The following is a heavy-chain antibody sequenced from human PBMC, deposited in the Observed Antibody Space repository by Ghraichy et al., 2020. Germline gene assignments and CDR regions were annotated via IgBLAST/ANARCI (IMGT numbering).Heavy chain of an antibody. V-gene: IGHV3-23*01. Sequence: LSLTCAASGFTFSSYAMSWVRQAPGKGLEWVSAISGSGGSTYYADSVKGRFTISRDNSKNTLYLQMNSLRAEDTAVYYCAKSGTRLYAVTPYIDYWGQGTLVTVSS. CDR1: GFTFSSYA. J-gene: IGHJ4*02. CDR2: ISGSGGST. CDR3: AKSGTRLYAVTPYIDY. D-gene: IGHD4-17*01.